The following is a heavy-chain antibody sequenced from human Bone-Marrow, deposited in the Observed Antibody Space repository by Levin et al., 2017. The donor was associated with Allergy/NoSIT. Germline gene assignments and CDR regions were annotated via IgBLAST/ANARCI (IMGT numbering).Heavy chain of an antibody. CDR3: ARSPTGNFDY. V-gene: IGHV5-51*01. J-gene: IGHJ4*02. D-gene: IGHD1-1*01. CDR2: IYPGDSDT. CDR1: GYTFSNYW. Sequence: GESLKISCKGSGYTFSNYWIGWVRQMPGKGLELMGIIYPGDSDTKYSPSFQGQVTISADKSISTAYLQWSSLKASDTAIYYCARSPTGNFDYWGQGTQVTVSS.